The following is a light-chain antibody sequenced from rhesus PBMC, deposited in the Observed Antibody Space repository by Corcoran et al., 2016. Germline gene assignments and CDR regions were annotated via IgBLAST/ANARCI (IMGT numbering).Light chain of an antibody. CDR1: QSISSW. CDR3: QQYSSSPYS. Sequence: DIQMTQSPSSLSASVGDTVTITCRASQSISSWFAWYQQQQGKAPKLLIYKASTFKSGVPSRFNGSGCGKDFTLTISSLQSEEFATYYCQQYSSSPYSLGQGTKVEIK. J-gene: IGKJ2*01. CDR2: KAS. V-gene: IGKV1-22*01.